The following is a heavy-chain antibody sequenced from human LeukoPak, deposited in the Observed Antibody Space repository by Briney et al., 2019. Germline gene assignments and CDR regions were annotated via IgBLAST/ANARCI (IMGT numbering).Heavy chain of an antibody. D-gene: IGHD3-10*01. Sequence: GGSLRLSCAASGFTFSSYAMHWVRQAPGKGLEWVAVISYDGSNKYYADSVKGRFTISRDNSKNTLYLQMNSLRAEDTAVYYCARAVVLLWFGEPNWFDPWGQGTLVTVSS. CDR3: ARAVVLLWFGEPNWFDP. CDR1: GFTFSSYA. J-gene: IGHJ5*02. CDR2: ISYDGSNK. V-gene: IGHV3-30*04.